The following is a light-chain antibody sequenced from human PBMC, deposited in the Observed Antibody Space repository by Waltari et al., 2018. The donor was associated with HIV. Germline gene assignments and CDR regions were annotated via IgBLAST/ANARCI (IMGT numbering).Light chain of an antibody. CDR1: QSFSKF. CDR3: QQSYSVPWT. CDR2: ATS. J-gene: IGKJ1*01. Sequence: DIQMTQSPSSLSASLGDRVTLTCRASQSFSKFLNWYQQKPGKAPNLLIYATSTLQSGVPSRFTGSGSGTDFTLTISSLQPEDSAIYFCQQSYSVPWTFGQGTKVEIK. V-gene: IGKV1-39*01.